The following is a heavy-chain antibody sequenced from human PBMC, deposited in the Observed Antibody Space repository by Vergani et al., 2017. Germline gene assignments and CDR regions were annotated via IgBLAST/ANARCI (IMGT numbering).Heavy chain of an antibody. D-gene: IGHD3-3*01. Sequence: QVQLQESGPGLVKPSQTLSLTCTVSGGSISSGSYYWAWIRQPAGKGLEWVGRINKSGNSYYNPSLKSRVAISVDTSKNQFSLKLSSVTAADTAVYYCARVQELYDFWSGYRVRYYYYMDVWGKGTTVTVSS. CDR3: ARVQELYDFWSGYRVRYYYYMDV. CDR1: GGSISSGSYY. J-gene: IGHJ6*03. CDR2: INKSGNS. V-gene: IGHV4-61*02.